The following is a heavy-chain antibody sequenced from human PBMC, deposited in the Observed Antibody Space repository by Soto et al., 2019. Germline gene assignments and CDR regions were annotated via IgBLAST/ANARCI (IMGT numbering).Heavy chain of an antibody. Sequence: EVQLVESGGGLVQPGGSLRLSCAASGFTVSSNYMSWVRQAPGKGLEWVSVIYSGGSTYYADSVKGRFPISRDNSKNTLYLQMNSLRAEDTAVYYCARGGDIVVVVAATGGAFDIWGQGTMVTVSS. D-gene: IGHD2-15*01. CDR3: ARGGDIVVVVAATGGAFDI. CDR2: IYSGGST. V-gene: IGHV3-66*01. CDR1: GFTVSSNY. J-gene: IGHJ3*02.